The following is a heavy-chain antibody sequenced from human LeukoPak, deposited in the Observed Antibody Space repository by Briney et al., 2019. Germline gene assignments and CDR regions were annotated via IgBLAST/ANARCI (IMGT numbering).Heavy chain of an antibody. CDR1: GYTFTSYY. V-gene: IGHV1-46*01. J-gene: IGHJ4*02. CDR3: ARALSDSSGYQGFDY. Sequence: ASVKVSCKASGYTFTSYYMHWVRQALGQGLEWMGIINPSGGSTSYAQKFQGRVTMTRDTSTSTVYMELSSLRSEDTAVYYCARALSDSSGYQGFDYWGQGTLVTVSS. CDR2: INPSGGST. D-gene: IGHD3-22*01.